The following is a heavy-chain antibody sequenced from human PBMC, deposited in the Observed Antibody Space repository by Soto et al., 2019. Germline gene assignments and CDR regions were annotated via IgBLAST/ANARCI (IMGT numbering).Heavy chain of an antibody. J-gene: IGHJ5*02. D-gene: IGHD3-10*01. CDR1: GGSISSGGYY. CDR3: ARFYYGSGSYYKEGSNWFDP. CDR2: IYYSGST. V-gene: IGHV4-31*03. Sequence: SETLSLTCTVSGGSISSGGYYWSWIRQHPGKGLEWIGYIYYSGSTYYNPSLKGRVTISVDTSKNQFSLKLSSVTAADTAVYYCARFYYGSGSYYKEGSNWFDPWGQGALVTVSS.